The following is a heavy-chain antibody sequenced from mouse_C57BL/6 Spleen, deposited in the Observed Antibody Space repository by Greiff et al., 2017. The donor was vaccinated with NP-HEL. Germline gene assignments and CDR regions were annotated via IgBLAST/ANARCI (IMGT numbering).Heavy chain of an antibody. D-gene: IGHD1-1*01. J-gene: IGHJ2*01. Sequence: QVQLQQSGPELVKPGASVKISCKASGYAFSSSWMNWVKQRPGKGLEWIGRIYPGDGDTNYNGKFKGKATLTADKSSSTAYMQLSSLTSEDSAVYFCARGYYGSSYGYFDYWGQGTTLTVSS. CDR1: GYAFSSSW. CDR3: ARGYYGSSYGYFDY. CDR2: IYPGDGDT. V-gene: IGHV1-82*01.